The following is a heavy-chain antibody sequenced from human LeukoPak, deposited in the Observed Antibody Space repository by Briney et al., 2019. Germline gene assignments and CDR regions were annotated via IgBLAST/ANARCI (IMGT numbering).Heavy chain of an antibody. CDR2: INPNSGGT. Sequence: GASVKVSCKASGYTFTGYYMHWVRQAPGQGLEWMGWINPNSGGTNYAQKLQGRVTMTRDTSISTAYMELSRLRSDDTAVYYCARSFYSGSSSWFVVDPWGQGTLVTVSS. J-gene: IGHJ5*02. D-gene: IGHD1-26*01. CDR3: ARSFYSGSSSWFVVDP. V-gene: IGHV1-2*02. CDR1: GYTFTGYY.